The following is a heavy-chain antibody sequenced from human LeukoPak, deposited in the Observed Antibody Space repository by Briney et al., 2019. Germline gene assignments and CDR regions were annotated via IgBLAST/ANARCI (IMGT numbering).Heavy chain of an antibody. D-gene: IGHD2-2*01. Sequence: ASVKVSCKASGYTFTGYYVHWVRQAPGQGLEWMGWINPKSGGTKYAQKFQGRITMTRDTSLSTVYMELRSDDTAVYYWARDRVFCSGPSCYVTSPDYWGQGTRVSVSS. J-gene: IGHJ1*01. CDR3: ARDRVFCSGPSCYVTSPDY. CDR1: GYTFTGYY. CDR2: INPKSGGT. V-gene: IGHV1-2*02.